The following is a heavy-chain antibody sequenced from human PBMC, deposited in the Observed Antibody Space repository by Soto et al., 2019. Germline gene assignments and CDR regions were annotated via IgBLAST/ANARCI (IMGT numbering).Heavy chain of an antibody. CDR3: ARHVRGAVTMNWFDP. D-gene: IGHD3-10*02. V-gene: IGHV4-39*01. CDR1: GGSIISSNFY. Sequence: SETLSLTCTVSGGSIISSNFYWGWIRQPPGKGLEWIGSVEYGGSTYDNPSLKSRVTLSADTSKNQFSLKLTSVTAADTAIYYCARHVRGAVTMNWFDPWGHGTLVTFSS. CDR2: VEYGGST. J-gene: IGHJ5*02.